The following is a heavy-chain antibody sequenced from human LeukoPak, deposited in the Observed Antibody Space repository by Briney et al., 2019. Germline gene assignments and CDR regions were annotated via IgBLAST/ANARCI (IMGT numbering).Heavy chain of an antibody. CDR2: IKQDGSEK. Sequence: GGSLRLSCAASGFTFSSYWMSWVRQAPGKGLEWVGNIKQDGSEKYYVDSVKGRFTISSDSAKNSLYLQMNSLRAEDTAVYYCARAGDRGWFDPWAQGTLVTVSS. J-gene: IGHJ5*02. D-gene: IGHD1-14*01. CDR1: GFTFSSYW. CDR3: ARAGDRGWFDP. V-gene: IGHV3-7*01.